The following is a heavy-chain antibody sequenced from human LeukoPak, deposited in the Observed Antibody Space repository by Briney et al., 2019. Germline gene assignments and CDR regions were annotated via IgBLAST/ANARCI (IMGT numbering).Heavy chain of an antibody. V-gene: IGHV4-38-2*02. D-gene: IGHD1-26*01. CDR2: VYYSGTT. CDR1: GYSISSGYY. Sequence: SETLSLTCTVSGYSISSGYYWGWIRQPPGKGLEWIGSVYYSGTTYYNPSLKSRVTISVDTSKHQFSLKLSSVTAADTAVYYCARAKSGSLGVYFEYWGQGTLVTVSS. CDR3: ARAKSGSLGVYFEY. J-gene: IGHJ4*02.